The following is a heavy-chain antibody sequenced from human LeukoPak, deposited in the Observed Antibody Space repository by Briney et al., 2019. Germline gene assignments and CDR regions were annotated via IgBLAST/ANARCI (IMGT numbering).Heavy chain of an antibody. CDR1: GFSFRSYG. Sequence: GGSLRLSCAASGFSFRSYGMHWVRQAPGKGLEWVAGISDEGSNEYYADSVKGRFTISRDNSKNTLYLQMTSLRAEDTAVYYCAKDGIRYYYDSSGYYGDYWGQGTLVTASS. CDR3: AKDGIRYYYDSSGYYGDY. CDR2: ISDEGSNE. J-gene: IGHJ4*02. V-gene: IGHV3-30*18. D-gene: IGHD3-22*01.